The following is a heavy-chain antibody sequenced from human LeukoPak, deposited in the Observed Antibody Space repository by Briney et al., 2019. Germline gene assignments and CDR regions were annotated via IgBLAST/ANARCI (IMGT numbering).Heavy chain of an antibody. V-gene: IGHV4-4*08. CDR1: GGSMFSYY. D-gene: IGHD3-22*01. J-gene: IGHJ2*01. Sequence: SETLSLTCTVSGGSMFSYYWNWIRQPPGKGLEWIGYIYSSGITNYSPSLRSRGTISVATSRNQFSLRLTSVTAADTAICYCARRAYYDSSGYHPTSGYFDLWGRGTLVTVSS. CDR3: ARRAYYDSSGYHPTSGYFDL. CDR2: IYSSGIT.